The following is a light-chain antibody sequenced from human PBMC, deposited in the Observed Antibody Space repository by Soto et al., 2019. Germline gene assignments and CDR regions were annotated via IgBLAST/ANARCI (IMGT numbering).Light chain of an antibody. CDR3: QQSYYTPWT. V-gene: IGKV1-39*01. J-gene: IGKJ1*01. CDR2: GAS. Sequence: DIPMTQSPSSLSASVGDRVTITCRASQSISSYLNWYQQKPGKAPNLLIFGASSLQSGVPSRFSGSGSGTDFTLTISSLQPEDFATYYCQQSYYTPWTFGQGTKVEVK. CDR1: QSISSY.